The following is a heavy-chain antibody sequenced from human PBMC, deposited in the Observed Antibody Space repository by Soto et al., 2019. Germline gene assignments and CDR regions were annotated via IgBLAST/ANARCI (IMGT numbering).Heavy chain of an antibody. J-gene: IGHJ6*02. D-gene: IGHD2-2*01. V-gene: IGHV3-7*03. Sequence: PGGSLRLSCAASGFTFSSNWMSWVRQAPGKGLEWAANIKQDGGEKYYIDSVKGRFTISRDNAKNSLYLQMDSLRAEDTAVYYCARAGSTTCQPHACYYFGLDVWGLGTTVPVSS. CDR3: ARAGSTTCQPHACYYFGLDV. CDR1: GFTFSSNW. CDR2: IKQDGGEK.